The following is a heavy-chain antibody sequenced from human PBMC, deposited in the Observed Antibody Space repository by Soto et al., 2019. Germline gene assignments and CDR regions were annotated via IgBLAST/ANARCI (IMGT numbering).Heavy chain of an antibody. Sequence: QITLKESGPTLVKPTQTLTLTCTFSGFSLTTRGVGVGWIRQPPGKALEWLALVYGDDDKRYTPSLRSRLTISKDTSTNPLVPTTTIMHAVDTDPYSCARNLFGGYVGGFDVWGHSTMLTVSS. V-gene: IGHV2-5*02. D-gene: IGHD1-1*01. J-gene: IGHJ3*01. CDR2: VYGDDDK. CDR3: ARNLFGGYVGGFDV. CDR1: GFSLTTRGVG.